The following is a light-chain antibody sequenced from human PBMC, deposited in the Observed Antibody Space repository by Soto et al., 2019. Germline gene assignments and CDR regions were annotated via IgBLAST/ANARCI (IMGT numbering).Light chain of an antibody. J-gene: IGKJ3*01. CDR1: QSVSSNY. V-gene: IGKV3-20*01. CDR2: GAS. Sequence: EIVLTQSPGTLSLSPGERATLSCRASQSVSSNYLAWYQQKPGQAPRLLIYGASSRATGIPDRFSGSGYGTDFTLTISRLEPEDFAVYYCQQYGSSPTFGPGTKVHI. CDR3: QQYGSSPT.